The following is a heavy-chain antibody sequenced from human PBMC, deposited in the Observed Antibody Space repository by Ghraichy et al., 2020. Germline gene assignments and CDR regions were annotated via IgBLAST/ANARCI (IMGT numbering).Heavy chain of an antibody. D-gene: IGHD1-26*01. CDR2: ISWNSGSI. Sequence: GGSLRLSCAASGFTFDDYAMHWVRQAPGKGLEWVSGISWNSGSIGYADSVKGRFTISRDNAKNSLYLQMNSLRAEDTALYYCAKDLVGATTPDAFDIWGQGTMVTVSS. CDR1: GFTFDDYA. CDR3: AKDLVGATTPDAFDI. J-gene: IGHJ3*02. V-gene: IGHV3-9*01.